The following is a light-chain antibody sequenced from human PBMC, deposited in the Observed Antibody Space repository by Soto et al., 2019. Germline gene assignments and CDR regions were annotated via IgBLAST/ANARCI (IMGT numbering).Light chain of an antibody. CDR1: SSDVGSYNL. Sequence: QSALTQPASVSGSPGQSITISCTGTSSDVGSYNLVSWYQQHPGNAPKLMIYEGSKRPSGVSNRFSGSKSGNTASLTISGLQAEDESDYYCCSYAGSSTLGGVFGGGTPLTVL. CDR2: EGS. CDR3: CSYAGSSTLGGV. J-gene: IGLJ2*01. V-gene: IGLV2-23*01.